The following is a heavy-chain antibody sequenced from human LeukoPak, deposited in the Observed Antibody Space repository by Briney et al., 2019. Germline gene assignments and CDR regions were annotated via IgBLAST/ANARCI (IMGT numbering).Heavy chain of an antibody. Sequence: GGSLRLSCAASGFTLSSYWMSWVRQAPGKGLEWVAHIKQDGSDKYYVDPVKGRFTISRDNAKNSLYLQMNSLRAEDTAVYYCARYATSSGSRWLEPWGQGTLVTVSS. CDR1: GFTLSSYW. J-gene: IGHJ5*02. V-gene: IGHV3-7*01. CDR2: IKQDGSDK. CDR3: ARYATSSGSRWLEP. D-gene: IGHD6-19*01.